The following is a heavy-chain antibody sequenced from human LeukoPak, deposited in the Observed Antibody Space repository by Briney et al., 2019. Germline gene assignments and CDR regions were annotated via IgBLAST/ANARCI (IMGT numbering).Heavy chain of an antibody. CDR1: GFTFSSYA. D-gene: IGHD7-27*01. CDR2: ISGSGGST. CDR3: AKSPLGQSNYYFDC. Sequence: SGGSLRLSCAASGFTFSSYAMSWVRQAPGKGLEWVSAISGSGGSTYYADSVKGRFTISRDNSKNTLYLQMNSLRAEDTAVYYCAKSPLGQSNYYFDCWGQGTLVTVSS. V-gene: IGHV3-23*01. J-gene: IGHJ4*02.